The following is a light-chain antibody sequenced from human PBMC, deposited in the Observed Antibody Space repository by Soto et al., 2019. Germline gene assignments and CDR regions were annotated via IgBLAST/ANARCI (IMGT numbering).Light chain of an antibody. V-gene: IGLV2-14*03. CDR2: DVS. CDR1: SSDVGANNY. CDR3: SSFTRSNSYV. Sequence: QSALTQPACVSGSPGQSITISCTGTSSDVGANNYVSWYQQHPGKVPKLMIYDVSDRPSGVSNRFSGSKSGNTASLTISGLQAEDEADYYCSSFTRSNSYVFGTGTKLTVL. J-gene: IGLJ1*01.